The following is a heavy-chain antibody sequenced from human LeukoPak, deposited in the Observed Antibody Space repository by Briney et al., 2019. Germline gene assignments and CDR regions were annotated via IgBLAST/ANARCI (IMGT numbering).Heavy chain of an antibody. V-gene: IGHV3-20*04. CDR1: GFTFDDYG. CDR3: ASPVSIVVALSDAFDI. D-gene: IGHD3-22*01. J-gene: IGHJ3*02. CDR2: INWNGGST. Sequence: PGGSLRLSCAASGFTFDDYGMSWVRQAPGKGLEWVSGINWNGGSTGYADSVKGRFTISRDNAKNSLYLQMNSLRAEDTAVYYCASPVSIVVALSDAFDIWGQGTMVTVSS.